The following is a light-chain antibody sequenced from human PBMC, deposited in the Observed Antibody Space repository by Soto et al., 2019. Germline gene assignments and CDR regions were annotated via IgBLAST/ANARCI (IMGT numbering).Light chain of an antibody. Sequence: QAVVTQPPSASGPPGQRVTISCSGSSSNIGSNTVNWYHQLPGTAPKLLIYSNNQRPSGVPDRFSGSKSGTSASLAISGLQSEDETDYYCAAWDDSLSGVVFGGGTKLTVL. CDR2: SNN. CDR3: AAWDDSLSGVV. V-gene: IGLV1-44*01. CDR1: SSNIGSNT. J-gene: IGLJ2*01.